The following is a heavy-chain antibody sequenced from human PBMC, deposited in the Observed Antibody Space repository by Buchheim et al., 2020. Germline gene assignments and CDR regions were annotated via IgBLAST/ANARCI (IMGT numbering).Heavy chain of an antibody. V-gene: IGHV4-34*01. CDR1: GGSFSGYY. J-gene: IGHJ5*02. CDR2: INHSGST. D-gene: IGHD6-19*01. Sequence: QVQLQQWGAGLLKPSETLSLTCAVYGGSFSGYYWSWIRQPPGKGLEWIGAINHSGSTNYNPSLKSRVTISVDKSKNQFSLKLSSVTAADTAVYYCASPLLGYSSGWAWFDPWGQGTL. CDR3: ASPLLGYSSGWAWFDP.